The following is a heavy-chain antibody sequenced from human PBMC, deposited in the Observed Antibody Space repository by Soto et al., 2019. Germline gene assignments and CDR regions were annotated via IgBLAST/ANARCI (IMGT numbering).Heavy chain of an antibody. Sequence: GGSLRLSCAASGFTFSSYGMHWVRQAPGKGLKWVAIISYDGSTKYYADSVKGRFTISRDNANNSLYLQMNSLRDEDTAVYFCATFPKTGSWFFDSWGQGTQVTVSS. J-gene: IGHJ4*02. V-gene: IGHV3-30*03. D-gene: IGHD6-13*01. CDR2: ISYDGSTK. CDR3: ATFPKTGSWFFDS. CDR1: GFTFSSYG.